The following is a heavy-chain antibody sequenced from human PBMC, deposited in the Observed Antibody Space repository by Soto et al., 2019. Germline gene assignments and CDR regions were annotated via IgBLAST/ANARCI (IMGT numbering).Heavy chain of an antibody. J-gene: IGHJ4*02. CDR2: ISYDGSNK. Sequence: PGGSLRLSCAASGFTFSSYAMHWVRQAPGKGLEWVAVISYDGSNKYYADSVKGRFTISRDNSKNTLYLQMNSLRAEDTAVYYCARDKDLYDSSGYLPDYWGQGTLVTVSS. CDR1: GFTFSSYA. CDR3: ARDKDLYDSSGYLPDY. D-gene: IGHD3-22*01. V-gene: IGHV3-30-3*01.